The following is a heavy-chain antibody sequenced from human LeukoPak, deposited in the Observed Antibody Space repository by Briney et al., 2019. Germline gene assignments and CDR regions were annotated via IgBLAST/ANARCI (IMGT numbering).Heavy chain of an antibody. V-gene: IGHV4-59*08. J-gene: IGHJ4*02. CDR1: GGSIPSYY. CDR3: ARRRASGFGELFDY. CDR2: IYNSGST. Sequence: ASETLSLTCTVSGGSIPSYYWTWIRQPPGKGLEWIGYIYNSGSTNYSPSLKSRVTISVDTSKNQFSLKLSSVTAADTAVYYCARRRASGFGELFDYWGQGTLVTVSS. D-gene: IGHD3-10*01.